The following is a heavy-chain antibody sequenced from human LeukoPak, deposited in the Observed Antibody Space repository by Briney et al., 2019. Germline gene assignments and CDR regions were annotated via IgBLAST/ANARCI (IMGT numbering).Heavy chain of an antibody. D-gene: IGHD5-24*01. CDR3: ARDRDGYNVPPNYYYYMDV. V-gene: IGHV1-69*05. CDR1: GGTFSSYA. Sequence: SVKVSCKASGGTFSSYAISWVRQAPGQGLEWMGGIIPIFGTANHAQKFQGRVTITTDESTSTAYMELSSLRSEDTAVYYCARDRDGYNVPPNYYYYMDVWGKGTTVTVSS. J-gene: IGHJ6*03. CDR2: IIPIFGTA.